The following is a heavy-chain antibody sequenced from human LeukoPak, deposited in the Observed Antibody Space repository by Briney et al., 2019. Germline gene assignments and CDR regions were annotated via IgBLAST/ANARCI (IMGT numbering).Heavy chain of an antibody. Sequence: ASVKVSCKASGYTFTSYYMHWVRQAPGQGLEWMGIINPSGGSTSYAQKFQGRVTITADESTSTAYMELSSLRSEDTAVYYCARDISSYYMDVWGKGTTVTISS. CDR2: INPSGGST. J-gene: IGHJ6*03. CDR3: ARDISSYYMDV. CDR1: GYTFTSYY. V-gene: IGHV1-46*01.